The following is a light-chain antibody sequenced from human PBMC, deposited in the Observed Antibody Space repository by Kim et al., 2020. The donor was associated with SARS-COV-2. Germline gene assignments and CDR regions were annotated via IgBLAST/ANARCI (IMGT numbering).Light chain of an antibody. J-gene: IGLJ3*02. CDR2: DVS. CDR1: SSDVGGYNY. V-gene: IGLV2-14*03. CDR3: SSYTSSSPSV. Sequence: QSALTQPASVSGSPGQSITISCTGTSSDVGGYNYVSWYQQHPGKAPKLMIYDVSNRPSGVSNRFSGSKSGNTASLTISGLQAEDEADYYCSSYTSSSPSVLAGGTQLTVL.